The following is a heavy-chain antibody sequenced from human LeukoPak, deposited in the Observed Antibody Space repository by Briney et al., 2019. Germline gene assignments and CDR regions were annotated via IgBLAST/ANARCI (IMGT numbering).Heavy chain of an antibody. J-gene: IGHJ5*02. D-gene: IGHD4-17*01. CDR2: IVPILGIA. CDR1: GGTFSSYA. CDR3: ARGTMTTTLENWFDP. V-gene: IGHV1-69*04. Sequence: ASVKVSCKASGGTFSSYAISWVRQAPGQGLEWMGRIVPILGIANYAQKFQGRVTITADKSTSTAYMELSSLRSEDTAVYYCARGTMTTTLENWFDPWGQGTLVTVSS.